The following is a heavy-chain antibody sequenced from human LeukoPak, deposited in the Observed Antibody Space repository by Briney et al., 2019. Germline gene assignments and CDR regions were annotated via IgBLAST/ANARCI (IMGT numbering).Heavy chain of an antibody. CDR1: GGTFSSYA. Sequence: ASVKVSCKASGGTFSSYAISWVRQAPGQGLEWMGGIIPILGTANYAQKFQGRVTITADESTSTAYMELSSLRSEDTAVYYCARSRPFRRAIAGSGWYGSYDYWGQGTLVTVSS. D-gene: IGHD6-19*01. V-gene: IGHV1-69*13. CDR3: ARSRPFRRAIAGSGWYGSYDY. CDR2: IIPILGTA. J-gene: IGHJ4*02.